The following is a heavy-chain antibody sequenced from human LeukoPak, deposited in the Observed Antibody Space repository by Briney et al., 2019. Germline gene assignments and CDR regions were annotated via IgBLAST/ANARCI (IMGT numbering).Heavy chain of an antibody. CDR3: ARGTVVTLSPFDY. Sequence: SETRSLTCAVFGGSFSGYYWSWIRQPPGKGREWIGKINHSESTNTNTPLNSRVTISVETSNTQFSLKLSSVTAAETAVYYCARGTVVTLSPFDYWGQGTLVTVSS. CDR1: GGSFSGYY. V-gene: IGHV4-34*01. J-gene: IGHJ4*02. CDR2: INHSEST. D-gene: IGHD4-23*01.